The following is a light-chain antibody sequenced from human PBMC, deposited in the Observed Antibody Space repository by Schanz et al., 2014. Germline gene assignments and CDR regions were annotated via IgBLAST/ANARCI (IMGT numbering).Light chain of an antibody. CDR1: SRDIGKYNY. CDR3: CSYIGTNHLVL. Sequence: QSALIQPPSASGSPGQSVTISCTGTSRDIGKYNYVSWYQQHPGKAPKLLIYDVTERPSGVPDRFSGSRSGSTASLTVSGLQADDEADYYCCSYIGTNHLVLFGGGTKLTVL. J-gene: IGLJ3*02. CDR2: DVT. V-gene: IGLV2-8*01.